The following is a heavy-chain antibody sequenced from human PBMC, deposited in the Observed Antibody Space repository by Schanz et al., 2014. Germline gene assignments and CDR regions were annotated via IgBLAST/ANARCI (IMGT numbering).Heavy chain of an antibody. D-gene: IGHD5-12*01. CDR1: GFSFGNYG. CDR3: ARKVVATIGGYYDN. J-gene: IGHJ4*02. CDR2: FDAHDGRA. Sequence: EVQLLESGGGLVQPGGSLRLSCEASGFSFGNYGMSWVRQAPGKGLEWVSGFDAHDGRAYYADSAKGRFTISRDNSKSTLYVEMKSLRAEDTAVYYCARKVVATIGGYYDNWGQGTLVIVSS. V-gene: IGHV3-23*01.